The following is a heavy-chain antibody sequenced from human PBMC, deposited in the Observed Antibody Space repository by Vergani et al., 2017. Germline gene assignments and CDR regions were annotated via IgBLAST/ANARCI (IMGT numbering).Heavy chain of an antibody. CDR2: IIPNSGDT. D-gene: IGHD2-15*01. J-gene: IGHJ4*02. CDR1: GGTFSSYA. CDR3: ARTNCSGGSCYWIFDY. Sequence: QVQLVQSGAEVKKPGSSVKVSCKASGGTFSSYAISWVRQAPGQGLEWMGGIIPNSGDTNYAQKFQGRVTMTRDTSISTAYMELSRLRSDDTAVYYCARTNCSGGSCYWIFDYWGQGTLVTVSS. V-gene: IGHV1-2*02.